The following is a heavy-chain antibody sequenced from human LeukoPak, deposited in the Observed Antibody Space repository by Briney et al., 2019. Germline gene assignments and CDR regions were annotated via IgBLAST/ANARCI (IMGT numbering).Heavy chain of an antibody. J-gene: IGHJ3*02. D-gene: IGHD6-19*01. CDR1: GFTFDDYA. V-gene: IGHV3-7*01. CDR2: INQDGSEK. Sequence: GGSLRLSCAASGFTFDDYAMHWVRQAPGKGLEWVANINQDGSEKYYVDSVKGRFAISRDNAKNSLYLQMNSLRAEDTAVYYCARYGNGAWLAHYSFDIWAKGQWSPSLQ. CDR3: ARYGNGAWLAHYSFDI.